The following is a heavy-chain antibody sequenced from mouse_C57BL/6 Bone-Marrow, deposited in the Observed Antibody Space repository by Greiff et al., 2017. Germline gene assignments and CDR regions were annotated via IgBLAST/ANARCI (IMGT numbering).Heavy chain of an antibody. J-gene: IGHJ2*01. CDR1: GFTFSSYA. Sequence: EVQVVESGAGLVKPGGSLKLSCAASGFTFSSYAMSWVRQTPEKSLEWVAYISSGGDYIYYADTVKGRFTISRDTARSTLYMQMSSLTSEDTAMYYCTRGRSTVVEFDYWGQGTTLTVSA. D-gene: IGHD1-1*01. CDR3: TRGRSTVVEFDY. CDR2: ISSGGDYI. V-gene: IGHV5-9-1*02.